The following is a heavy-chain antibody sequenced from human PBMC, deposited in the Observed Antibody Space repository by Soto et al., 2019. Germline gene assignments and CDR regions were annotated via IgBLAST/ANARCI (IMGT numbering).Heavy chain of an antibody. V-gene: IGHV4-34*12. CDR3: ARALGSFDI. CDR2: ILHTGNT. CDR1: GGSFSGYY. Sequence: SETLSLTCAVYGGSFSGYYWTWIRQPPGTGLEWIGEILHTGNTNYNPSLKSRVTVSVDTSKNQFSLEMNSVTAADTAMYYCARALGSFDIWGQGTMVT. D-gene: IGHD3-16*01. J-gene: IGHJ3*02.